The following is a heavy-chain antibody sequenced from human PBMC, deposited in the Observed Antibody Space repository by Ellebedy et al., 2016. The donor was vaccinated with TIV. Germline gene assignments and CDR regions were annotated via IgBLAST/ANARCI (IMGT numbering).Heavy chain of an antibody. J-gene: IGHJ6*02. V-gene: IGHV1-24*01. CDR3: ATDIAGAVAAYYYHGMDV. CDR1: GYTLTELS. Sequence: AASVKVFCKVFGYTLTELSMHWVRQAPGKGLEWMGGFDPEDGETIYAQKFQGRVTMTEDTSTDTAYMELSSLRSEDTAVYYCATDIAGAVAAYYYHGMDVWGQGTTVTVSS. CDR2: FDPEDGET. D-gene: IGHD6-19*01.